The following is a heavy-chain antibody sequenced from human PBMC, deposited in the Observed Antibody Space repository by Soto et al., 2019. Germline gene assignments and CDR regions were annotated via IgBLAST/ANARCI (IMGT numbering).Heavy chain of an antibody. J-gene: IGHJ4*02. Sequence: QVQLVESGGGVVQPGRSLRLSCAASGFTFSSYAMHWVRQAPGKGLEWVAVISYDGSNKYYADSVKGRFTISRDNSKNTLYLQMNSLRAEDTAVYYGARGGYLTAPFDYWGQGTLVTVSS. D-gene: IGHD5-12*01. V-gene: IGHV3-30-3*01. CDR2: ISYDGSNK. CDR1: GFTFSSYA. CDR3: ARGGYLTAPFDY.